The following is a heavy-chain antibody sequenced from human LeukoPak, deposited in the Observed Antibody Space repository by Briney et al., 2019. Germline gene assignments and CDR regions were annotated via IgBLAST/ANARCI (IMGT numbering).Heavy chain of an antibody. Sequence: PSETLSLXCTVSGGSISSYYWSWSRQPAGKGLEWIGHIYTSGSTNYNPSLTSRVTMSVDTSKNQFSLKLSSVTAADTAVYYCAREDSSGWGYFQHWGQGTLVTVSS. D-gene: IGHD6-19*01. CDR1: GGSISSYY. CDR2: IYTSGST. V-gene: IGHV4-4*07. CDR3: AREDSSGWGYFQH. J-gene: IGHJ1*01.